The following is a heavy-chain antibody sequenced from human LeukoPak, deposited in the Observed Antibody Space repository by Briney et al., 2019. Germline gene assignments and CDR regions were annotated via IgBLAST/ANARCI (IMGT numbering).Heavy chain of an antibody. V-gene: IGHV4-38-2*02. D-gene: IGHD3-10*01. CDR3: ARVTYYYGTGSPETLFDY. J-gene: IGHJ4*02. CDR2: FYHSGST. Sequence: SETLSLTCTVSGYSISSGYYWGWIRQPPGKVLEWIGSFYHSGSTYYNPSHKSLANISVDTSKNQFSLKLSSVTAADTAVYYCARVTYYYGTGSPETLFDYWGQGTLVTVSS. CDR1: GYSISSGYY.